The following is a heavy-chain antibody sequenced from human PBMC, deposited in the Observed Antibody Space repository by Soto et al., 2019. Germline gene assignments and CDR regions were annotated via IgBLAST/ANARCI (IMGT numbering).Heavy chain of an antibody. CDR2: ISGSGRDT. V-gene: IGHV3-23*01. Sequence: GGSLRLSCAASGFTFSSYAMSWVRQAPGKGLEWVSTISGSGRDTYYTDSVKGRFTVSRDKSKKTTYLQMNSLRADDTAVYYCAKETGPGRTNWFDPWGQGTLVTSPQ. CDR1: GFTFSSYA. J-gene: IGHJ5*02. CDR3: AKETGPGRTNWFDP.